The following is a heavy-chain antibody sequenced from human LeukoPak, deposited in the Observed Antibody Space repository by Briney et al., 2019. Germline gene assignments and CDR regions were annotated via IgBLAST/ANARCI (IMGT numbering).Heavy chain of an antibody. CDR1: GYTFTGYY. D-gene: IGHD3-10*01. V-gene: IGHV1-2*04. J-gene: IGHJ4*02. CDR3: ARAKVSSRLWFGELLPVFDY. Sequence: WASVKVSCKASGYTFTGYYMHWVRQAPGQGLEWMGWINPNSGGTNYAQKFQGWVTMTRDTSISTAYMELSRLRSDDTAVYYCARAKVSSRLWFGELLPVFDYWGQGTLVTVSS. CDR2: INPNSGGT.